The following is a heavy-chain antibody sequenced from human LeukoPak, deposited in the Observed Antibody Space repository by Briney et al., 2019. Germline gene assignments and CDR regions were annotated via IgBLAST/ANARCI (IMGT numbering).Heavy chain of an antibody. V-gene: IGHV4-30-2*01. Sequence: SETLSLTCAVSGGSISSGGYSWSWIRQPPGKGLEWIGYIYHSGSTYHNPSLKSRVTISVDRSKNQFSLKLSSVTAADTAVYYCARDPGWAFDIWGQGTMVTVSS. J-gene: IGHJ3*02. D-gene: IGHD1-1*01. CDR1: GGSISSGGYS. CDR3: ARDPGWAFDI. CDR2: IYHSGST.